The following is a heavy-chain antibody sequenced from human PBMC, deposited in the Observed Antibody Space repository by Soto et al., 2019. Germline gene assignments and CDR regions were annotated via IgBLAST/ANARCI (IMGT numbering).Heavy chain of an antibody. CDR1: GGSINPYY. V-gene: IGHV4-59*01. Sequence: QVQLQESGPGLVKPSETLSLTCTVSGGSINPYYCSWIRQPPGKGLEWIGYIYYSGSTKYNPSLKSRVTVSVDTSNNQFSLKLTSVTAADTAVYYCARGGRWGSDAFDVWGQGTMVTVSS. D-gene: IGHD3-16*01. CDR2: IYYSGST. J-gene: IGHJ3*01. CDR3: ARGGRWGSDAFDV.